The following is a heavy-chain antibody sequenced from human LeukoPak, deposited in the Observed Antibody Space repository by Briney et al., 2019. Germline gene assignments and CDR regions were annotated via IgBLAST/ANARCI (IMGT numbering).Heavy chain of an antibody. Sequence: GASVKVSCKASGYTFSNYGIIWVRQAPGQGLEWMGWISAYDGNTNYAQKLQGRVTMTTDTSTNTANMELRSLRSDDTAVYSCASARVGGTLFDYWGQGTLVTVSS. CDR3: ASARVGGTLFDY. CDR2: ISAYDGNT. D-gene: IGHD3-16*01. V-gene: IGHV1-18*01. J-gene: IGHJ4*02. CDR1: GYTFSNYG.